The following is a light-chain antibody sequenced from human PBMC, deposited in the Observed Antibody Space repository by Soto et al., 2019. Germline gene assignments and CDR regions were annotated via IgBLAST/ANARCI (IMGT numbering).Light chain of an antibody. CDR3: QKYNTAPHT. J-gene: IGKJ4*01. CDR1: QGISNY. V-gene: IGKV1-27*01. CDR2: AAS. Sequence: DIQMTQSPSSLSASVGDRVTITCRASQGISNYLAWYQQRPGKVPKLLIYAASTLQSGVPSRFSGSRSGIEFTLTISSLQPEDVATYYCQKYNTAPHTFGGGTRVEIK.